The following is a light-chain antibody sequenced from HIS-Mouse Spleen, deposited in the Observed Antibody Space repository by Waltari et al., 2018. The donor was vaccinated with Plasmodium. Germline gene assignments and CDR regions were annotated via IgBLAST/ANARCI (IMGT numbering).Light chain of an antibody. J-gene: IGKJ2*01. CDR1: QSISSW. CDR2: KAS. V-gene: IGKV1-5*03. CDR3: QQYNSYSMYT. Sequence: DIHMTPSPSTLSESVGDRSTITCRASQSISSWLAWYQKKPGKDPKLLIYKASSLESGVPSRFSGSGSGTEFTITISSLQPDDFATYYCQQYNSYSMYTFGQGTKLEIK.